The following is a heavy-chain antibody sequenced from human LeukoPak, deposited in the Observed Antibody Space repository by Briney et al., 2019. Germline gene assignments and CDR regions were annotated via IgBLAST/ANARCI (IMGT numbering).Heavy chain of an antibody. Sequence: ASVKVSCTASGGTFSSYAISWVRQAPGQGLEWMGGIIPIFGTANYAQKFQGRVTITADESTSTAYMELSSLRSEDTAVYYCARVPRSGMATTIYYYYGMDVWGQGTTVTVSS. CDR3: ARVPRSGMATTIYYYYGMDV. D-gene: IGHD5-24*01. CDR1: GGTFSSYA. J-gene: IGHJ6*02. V-gene: IGHV1-69*13. CDR2: IIPIFGTA.